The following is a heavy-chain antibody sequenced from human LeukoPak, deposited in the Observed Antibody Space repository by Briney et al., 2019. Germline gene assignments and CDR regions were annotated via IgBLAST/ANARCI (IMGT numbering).Heavy chain of an antibody. Sequence: GRSLRLSCAASGFTFSSYGMHWVRQAPGKGLEWVAVIWYDGSNKYYADSVKGRFTISRDNAKNSLYLQMNSLRAEDTAVYYCARDLSVGYCSGGSCPPEWFDPWGQGTPVTVSS. CDR1: GFTFSSYG. D-gene: IGHD2-15*01. CDR2: IWYDGSNK. CDR3: ARDLSVGYCSGGSCPPEWFDP. J-gene: IGHJ5*02. V-gene: IGHV3-33*01.